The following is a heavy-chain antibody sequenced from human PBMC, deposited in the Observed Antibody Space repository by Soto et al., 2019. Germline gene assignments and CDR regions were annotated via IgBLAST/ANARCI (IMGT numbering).Heavy chain of an antibody. D-gene: IGHD4-17*01. CDR2: ISYDGSNK. J-gene: IGHJ6*02. CDR1: GFTFSSYA. V-gene: IGHV3-30-3*01. Sequence: GGSLRLSCAASGFTFSSYAMHWVRQAPGKGLEWVAVISYDGSNKYYADSVKGRFTISRDNSKNTLYLQMNSLRAEDTAVYYCARGAVTTFYYYGMDVWGQGTTVTVSS. CDR3: ARGAVTTFYYYGMDV.